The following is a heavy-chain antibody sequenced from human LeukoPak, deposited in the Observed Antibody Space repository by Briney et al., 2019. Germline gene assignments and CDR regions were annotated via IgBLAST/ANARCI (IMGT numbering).Heavy chain of an antibody. D-gene: IGHD2-2*01. CDR1: GGSFSGYY. CDR3: ARLIVVVPAAIFASYYYYYYMDV. CDR2: INHSGST. J-gene: IGHJ6*03. V-gene: IGHV4-34*01. Sequence: SETLSLTCAVYGGSFSGYYWSWIRQPPGKGLEWIGEINHSGSTNYNPSLKSRVTISVDTSKNQFSLKLSSATAADTAVYYCARLIVVVPAAIFASYYYYYYMDVWGKGTTVTVSS.